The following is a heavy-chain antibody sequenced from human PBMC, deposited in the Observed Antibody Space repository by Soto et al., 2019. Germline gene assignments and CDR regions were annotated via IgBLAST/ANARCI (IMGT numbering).Heavy chain of an antibody. CDR3: AIDDYYGSGYYYGMDV. J-gene: IGHJ6*02. D-gene: IGHD3-10*01. CDR2: IIPILGIA. Sequence: QVQLVQSGAEVKKPGSSVKVSCKASGGTFSSYTISWVRQAPGQGLEWMGRIIPILGIANYAQKFQGRVTITADKSTSTAYMELSSLRSEDTAVNYCAIDDYYGSGYYYGMDVWGQGTTVTVSS. CDR1: GGTFSSYT. V-gene: IGHV1-69*08.